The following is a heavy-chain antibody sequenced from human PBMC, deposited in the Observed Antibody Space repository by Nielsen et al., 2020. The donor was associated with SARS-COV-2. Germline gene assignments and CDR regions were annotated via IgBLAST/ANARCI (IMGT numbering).Heavy chain of an antibody. CDR3: ARVVKITFGGVIVTYYFDY. D-gene: IGHD3-16*02. CDR1: GGSISSYY. CDR2: IYYSGST. Sequence: SETLSLTCTVSGGSISSYYWSWIRQPPGKGLEWIGYIYYSGSTNYNPSLKSRVTISVDTSKNQFSLKLSSVTAADTAVYYCARVVKITFGGVIVTYYFDYWGQGTLVTVSS. J-gene: IGHJ4*02. V-gene: IGHV4-59*08.